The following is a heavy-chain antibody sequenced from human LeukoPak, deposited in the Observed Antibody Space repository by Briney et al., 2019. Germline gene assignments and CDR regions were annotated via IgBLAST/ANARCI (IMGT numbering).Heavy chain of an antibody. Sequence: SETLSLTCAVYGGSFSGYYWSWIRQPPGKGLERIGEINHRGSTNYNPSLKSRVTISVDTSKNQFSLKLSSVTAADTAVYYCARGRFDPWGQGTLVTVSS. V-gene: IGHV4-34*01. CDR1: GGSFSGYY. CDR2: INHRGST. J-gene: IGHJ5*02. CDR3: ARGRFDP.